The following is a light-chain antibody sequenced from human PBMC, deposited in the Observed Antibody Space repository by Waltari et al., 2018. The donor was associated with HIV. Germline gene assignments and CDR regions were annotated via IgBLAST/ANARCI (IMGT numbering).Light chain of an antibody. CDR2: DVT. J-gene: IGLJ3*02. Sequence: QSALTQPASVSGSPGQSITIPCPGTTKDIGNYDYVSWYQHRPGKAPKLLIYDVTNRPSGVSARLSGSKSGNTASLAISGLQAEDEADYFCSSYRTYGTLVFGGGTKVTVL. CDR1: TKDIGNYDY. V-gene: IGLV2-14*01. CDR3: SSYRTYGTLV.